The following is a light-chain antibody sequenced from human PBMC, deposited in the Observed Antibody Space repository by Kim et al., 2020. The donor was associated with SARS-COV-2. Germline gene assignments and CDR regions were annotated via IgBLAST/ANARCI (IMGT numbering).Light chain of an antibody. Sequence: QSALTQPASVSGSPGQSITISCTGTSSNVGGYNYVSWYQQDPGKAPKIMIYDVGTRPSGVSDRFSGSKSGNTASLNISGLQTEDEADYYCSSYTTTTTRVFGGGTQLTVL. CDR1: SSNVGGYNY. CDR2: DVG. V-gene: IGLV2-14*03. CDR3: SSYTTTTTRV. J-gene: IGLJ3*02.